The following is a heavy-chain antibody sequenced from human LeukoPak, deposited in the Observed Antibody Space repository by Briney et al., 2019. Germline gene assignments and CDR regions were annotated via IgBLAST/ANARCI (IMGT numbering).Heavy chain of an antibody. CDR3: ARERITIFGVENDYYYYGMDV. CDR1: GGTFSSYA. Sequence: SVKVSCTASGGTFSSYAISWVRQAPGQGLEWMGRVIPILGIANYAQKFQGRVTITADKSTSTAYMELSSLRSEDTAVYYCARERITIFGVENDYYYYGMDVWGQGTTVTVSS. CDR2: VIPILGIA. D-gene: IGHD3-3*01. V-gene: IGHV1-69*04. J-gene: IGHJ6*02.